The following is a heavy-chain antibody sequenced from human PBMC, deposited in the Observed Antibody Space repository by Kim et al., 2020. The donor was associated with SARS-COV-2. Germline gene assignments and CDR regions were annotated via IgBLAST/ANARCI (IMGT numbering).Heavy chain of an antibody. J-gene: IGHJ4*02. V-gene: IGHV7-4-1*02. CDR3: ARDAPYYYDSSGFDY. D-gene: IGHD3-22*01. Sequence: QGFTGRFVFSLDTSVSTAYLQISSLKAEDTAVYYCARDAPYYYDSSGFDYWGQGTLVTVSS.